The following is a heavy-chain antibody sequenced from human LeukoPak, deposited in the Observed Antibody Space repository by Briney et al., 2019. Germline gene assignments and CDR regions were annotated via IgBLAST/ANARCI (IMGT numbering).Heavy chain of an antibody. CDR3: AREGNSGWRDAGFDI. CDR2: IHSDGSDT. D-gene: IGHD6-19*01. J-gene: IGHJ3*02. Sequence: GGSLRLSCAASAFIFSSYWMHWVRQAPGKGLVWVSRIHSDGSDTTYADSVKGRFTISRDNAKNTLYLQMNRLRAEDTAVYYCAREGNSGWRDAGFDIWGQGTMVTVSS. V-gene: IGHV3-74*01. CDR1: AFIFSSYW.